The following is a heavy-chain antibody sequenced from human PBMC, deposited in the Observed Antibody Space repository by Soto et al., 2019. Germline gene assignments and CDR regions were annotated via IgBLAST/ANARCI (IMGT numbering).Heavy chain of an antibody. CDR2: IKQDGSEK. CDR1: GFTFSSYW. D-gene: IGHD2-2*01. Sequence: HPGGSLRLSCAASGFTFSSYWMSWVRQAPGKGLEWVANIKQDGSEKYYVDSVKGRFTISRDNAKNSLYLQMNSLRAEDTAVYYCARARAYCSSTSCSPDAFDIWGQGTMVTVSS. V-gene: IGHV3-7*01. J-gene: IGHJ3*02. CDR3: ARARAYCSSTSCSPDAFDI.